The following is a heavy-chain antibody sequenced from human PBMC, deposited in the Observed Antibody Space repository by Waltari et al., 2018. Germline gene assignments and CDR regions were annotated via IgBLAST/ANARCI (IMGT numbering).Heavy chain of an antibody. CDR1: GFTFSTYG. CDR2: ISYDGGKK. J-gene: IGHJ4*02. Sequence: QVQVVESGGGVVQPGRSLRLSCEASGFTFSTYGIHWVRQAPGKGLEWVELISYDGGKKQYGDAVKGRFTISRDNSKNTVYLEMNSLRPEDTALYYCAKDELELCSSSSCFLIDKWGQGTLVTVSS. D-gene: IGHD2-2*01. CDR3: AKDELELCSSSSCFLIDK. V-gene: IGHV3-30*18.